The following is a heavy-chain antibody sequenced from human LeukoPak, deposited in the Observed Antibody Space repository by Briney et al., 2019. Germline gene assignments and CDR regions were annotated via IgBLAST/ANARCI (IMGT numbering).Heavy chain of an antibody. V-gene: IGHV4-59*01. CDR3: AKGRSGSYYNFDY. CDR2: IHYSGST. D-gene: IGHD3-10*01. J-gene: IGHJ4*02. Sequence: SETLSLTCIVSGGSISSYYWSWIRQPPGKGLEWIGHIHYSGSTNYNPSLKSRVTISVDTSRDQFSLNLSSVTAADTAVYYCAKGRSGSYYNFDYWGQGTLVTVSS. CDR1: GGSISSYY.